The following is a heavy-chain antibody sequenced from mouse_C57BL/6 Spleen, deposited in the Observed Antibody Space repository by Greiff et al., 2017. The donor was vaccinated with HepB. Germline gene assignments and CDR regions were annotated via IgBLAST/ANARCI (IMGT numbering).Heavy chain of an antibody. CDR2: IYPRSGNT. J-gene: IGHJ4*01. Sequence: VQLQQSGSELARPGASVKLSCKASGYTFTSYGISWVKQRTGQGLEWIGEIYPRSGNTYYNEKFKGKATLTADKSSSTAYMELRSLTSEDSAVYFCERRGYSPYAMDYWGQGTSVTVSS. CDR1: GYTFTSYG. CDR3: ERRGYSPYAMDY. D-gene: IGHD1-1*01. V-gene: IGHV1-81*01.